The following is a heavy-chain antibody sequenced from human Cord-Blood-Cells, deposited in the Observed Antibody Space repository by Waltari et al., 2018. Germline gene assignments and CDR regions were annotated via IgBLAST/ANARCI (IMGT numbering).Heavy chain of an antibody. V-gene: IGHV1-18*01. CDR3: ARDVATIAFDY. CDR1: GYTLTSSV. J-gene: IGHJ4*02. D-gene: IGHD5-12*01. Sequence: QVQLVQSGADVKKPGASVKVSCKASGYTLTSSVISSVRQGPGQGLEWLGWISAYNGNTNYAQKLQGRVTMTTDTSTSTAYMELRSLRSDDTAVYYCARDVATIAFDYWGQGTLVTGSS. CDR2: ISAYNGNT.